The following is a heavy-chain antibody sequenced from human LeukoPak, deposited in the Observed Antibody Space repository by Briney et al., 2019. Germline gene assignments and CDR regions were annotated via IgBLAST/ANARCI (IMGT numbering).Heavy chain of an antibody. Sequence: PGGSLRLSCAASGFTFSSYEMNWVRQAPGKGLEWVSYISSSGSTIYYADSVKGRFTISRDDAKNSLCLQMNSLRAEDTAVYYCARDHYYDSSGHDYWGQGTLVTVSS. J-gene: IGHJ4*02. V-gene: IGHV3-48*03. CDR1: GFTFSSYE. D-gene: IGHD3-22*01. CDR2: ISSSGSTI. CDR3: ARDHYYDSSGHDY.